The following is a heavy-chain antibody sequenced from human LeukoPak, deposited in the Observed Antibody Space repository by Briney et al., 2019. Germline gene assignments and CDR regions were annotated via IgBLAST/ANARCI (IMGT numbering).Heavy chain of an antibody. CDR3: AREGYCSGGSCYQWHFEY. J-gene: IGHJ4*02. Sequence: GGSLRLSCAASGFTFSSYSMNWVRQAPGKGLEWVSYISSSSSTIYYADSVKGRFTISRDNAKNSLYLQMNSLRAEDTAVYYCAREGYCSGGSCYQWHFEYWGQGTLVTVSS. CDR2: ISSSSSTI. CDR1: GFTFSSYS. V-gene: IGHV3-48*01. D-gene: IGHD2-15*01.